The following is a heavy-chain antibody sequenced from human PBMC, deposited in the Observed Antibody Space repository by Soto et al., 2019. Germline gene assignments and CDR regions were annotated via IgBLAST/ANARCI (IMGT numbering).Heavy chain of an antibody. Sequence: QVQLQESGPGLVKPSGTLSLTCGVSGDSFSSSNWWTWSRQPPGKGLEWIGDILHTGHTDYSPSPRSRITISIDTSKKQFSLNLTSVIATDTAVYYCARSPRRVEGKWYFAYWGPGALVTVSS. CDR1: GDSFSSSNW. J-gene: IGHJ4*02. CDR2: ILHTGHT. CDR3: ARSPRRVEGKWYFAY. V-gene: IGHV4-4*02. D-gene: IGHD2-15*01.